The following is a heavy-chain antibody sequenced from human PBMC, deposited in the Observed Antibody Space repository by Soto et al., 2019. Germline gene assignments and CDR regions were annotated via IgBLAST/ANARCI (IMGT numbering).Heavy chain of an antibody. CDR2: INHSGST. CDR1: GGSFSGYY. V-gene: IGHV4-34*01. J-gene: IGHJ3*02. D-gene: IGHD3-22*01. CDR3: ACLGQWREVVGLFLSNDAFDI. Sequence: SETLSLTCAVYGGSFSGYYWSWIRQPPGKGLEWIGEINHSGSTNYNPSLKSRVTISVDTSKNQFSLKLSSVTAADTAVYYCACLGQWREVVGLFLSNDAFDIWGQGTMVTVS.